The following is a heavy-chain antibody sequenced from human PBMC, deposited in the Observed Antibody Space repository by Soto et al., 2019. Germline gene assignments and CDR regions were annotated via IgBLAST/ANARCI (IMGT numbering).Heavy chain of an antibody. J-gene: IGHJ6*02. D-gene: IGHD6-6*01. V-gene: IGHV3-33*01. CDR2: IWYDGSNK. Sequence: GSLRLSCAASGFTFSSYGMHWVRQAPGKGLEWVAVIWYDGSNKYYADSVKGRFTISRDNSKNTLYLQMNSLRAEDTAVYYCARGPQSIAALFYYYGMDVWGQGTTVTVSS. CDR1: GFTFSSYG. CDR3: ARGPQSIAALFYYYGMDV.